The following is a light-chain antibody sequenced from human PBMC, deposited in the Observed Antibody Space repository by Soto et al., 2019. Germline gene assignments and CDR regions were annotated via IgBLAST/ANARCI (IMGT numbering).Light chain of an antibody. CDR2: YAS. CDR3: QQYNNWPPYT. J-gene: IGKJ2*01. V-gene: IGKV3-15*01. CDR1: QSVSNN. Sequence: EIVMTQSPATLSVSPGERATLSCRASQSVSNNLAWYQQQPGQAPRLLIYYASTRATGIPARFSGSGSGTEFTLTISSMQSEDVAVYYCQQYNNWPPYTFGQGTKLEIK.